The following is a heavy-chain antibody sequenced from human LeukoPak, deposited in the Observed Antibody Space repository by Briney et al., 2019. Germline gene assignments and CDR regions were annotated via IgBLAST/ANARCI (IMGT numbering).Heavy chain of an antibody. CDR1: GFIFSSYG. CDR3: ARDLYGSDDC. D-gene: IGHD3-16*01. J-gene: IGHJ4*02. Sequence: HPGGSLRLSCTASGFIFSSYGMSGVRQAPGKGLEWVANIKHDGSEKYYMDSVEGRFTISRDNAENSLYLQMNSLRADDTAVYYCARDLYGSDDCWGQGTLVTVSS. CDR2: IKHDGSEK. V-gene: IGHV3-7*04.